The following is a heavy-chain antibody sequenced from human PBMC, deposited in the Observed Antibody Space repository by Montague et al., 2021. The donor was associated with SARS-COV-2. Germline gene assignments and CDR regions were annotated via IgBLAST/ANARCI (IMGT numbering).Heavy chain of an antibody. CDR2: ISTSTYTT. CDR3: TSDYRSMVGDGLEI. CDR1: GFTFSNYD. D-gene: IGHD3-10*01. Sequence: SLRLSCAASGFTFSNYDMNWVRQAPGKGPEWISYISTSTYTTSYAGSVKGRFTISRDNGKNSQYLQMNSLRVENTAVYYCTSDYRSMVGDGLEIWGQGRKVKVSS. V-gene: IGHV3-48*03. J-gene: IGHJ3*02.